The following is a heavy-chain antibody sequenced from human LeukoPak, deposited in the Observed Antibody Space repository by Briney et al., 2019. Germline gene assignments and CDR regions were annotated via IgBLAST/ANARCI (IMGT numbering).Heavy chain of an antibody. CDR2: IFWDDDK. D-gene: IGHD5-18*01. V-gene: IGHV2-5*02. Sequence: SGPTLVKPTQTLTLTCTFSGFSLSTSGVGVGWVRQPPGNALEWLALIFWDDDKYYSPSLKNRLTITKGTSRNQVVLTMTNVDPVDTATYYCAHTGYSYGLDFWGQGTLVTVSS. CDR1: GFSLSTSGVG. J-gene: IGHJ4*02. CDR3: AHTGYSYGLDF.